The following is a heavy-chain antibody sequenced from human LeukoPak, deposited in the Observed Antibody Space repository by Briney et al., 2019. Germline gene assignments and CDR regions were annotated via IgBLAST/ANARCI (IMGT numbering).Heavy chain of an antibody. D-gene: IGHD3-22*01. CDR1: GGSFSGYY. V-gene: IGHV4-34*01. CDR3: ARGLLINYYDSSGYYDY. J-gene: IGHJ4*02. CDR2: INHSGST. Sequence: SETLSLTSAVYGGSFSGYYWSWIRQPPGKGLEWIGEINHSGSTNYNPSLKSRVTISVDTSKNQFSLKLSSVTAADTAVYYCARGLLINYYDSSGYYDYWGQGTLVTVSS.